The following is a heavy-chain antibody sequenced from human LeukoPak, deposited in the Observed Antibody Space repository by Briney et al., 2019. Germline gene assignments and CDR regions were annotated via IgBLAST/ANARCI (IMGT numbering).Heavy chain of an antibody. J-gene: IGHJ5*02. V-gene: IGHV3-7*03. Sequence: GGSLRLSCAASGFTFSSYWMSWVRQAPGKGLEWVADIKQDGSEKYYVDSVKGRFTISRDNAENSLYLQMNSLRAEDTAVYYCAKPPGLRRLDPWGQGTLVTVSS. D-gene: IGHD5-12*01. CDR1: GFTFSSYW. CDR2: IKQDGSEK. CDR3: AKPPGLRRLDP.